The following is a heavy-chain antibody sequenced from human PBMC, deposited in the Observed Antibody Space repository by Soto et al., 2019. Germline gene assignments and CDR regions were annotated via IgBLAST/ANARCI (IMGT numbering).Heavy chain of an antibody. D-gene: IGHD1-26*01. CDR1: GGTFSGYP. CDR2: IIPLFGRP. CDR3: ASRPSVARPYYFDY. Sequence: QVQLVKSGAEVKKPGSSVKVSCKPSGGTFSGYPISWVRQAPGQGLEWMGGIIPLFGRPDYAQKFQGKVTITADKSTSTAYMELSSLTSEDTAVYYCASRPSVARPYYFDYWGQGTQVTVSS. J-gene: IGHJ4*02. V-gene: IGHV1-69*06.